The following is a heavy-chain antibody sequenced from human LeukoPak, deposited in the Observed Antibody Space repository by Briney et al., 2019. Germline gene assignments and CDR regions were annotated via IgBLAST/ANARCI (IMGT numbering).Heavy chain of an antibody. CDR3: AKDGALWDSSGYYFDY. CDR1: GFTFSSYG. V-gene: IGHV3-30*18. CDR2: ISYDGSNK. Sequence: GRSLRLPYAASGFTFSSYGMHWVRQAPGKGLEWVAVISYDGSNKYYADSVKGRFTISRDNSKNTLYLQMNSLRAEDTALYYCAKDGALWDSSGYYFDYWGQGTLVTVSS. J-gene: IGHJ4*02. D-gene: IGHD3-22*01.